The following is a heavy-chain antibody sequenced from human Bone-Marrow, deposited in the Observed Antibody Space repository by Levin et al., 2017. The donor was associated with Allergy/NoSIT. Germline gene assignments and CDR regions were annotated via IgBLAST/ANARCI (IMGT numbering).Heavy chain of an antibody. V-gene: IGHV3-23*01. Sequence: GGSLRLSCAASGFTFSSYAMSWVRQAPGKGLEWVSAISGSGGSTYYADSVKGRFTISRDNSKNTLYLQMNSLRAEDTAVYYCAKDTSHIVVVPAASDYWGQGTLVTVSS. D-gene: IGHD2-2*01. CDR3: AKDTSHIVVVPAASDY. CDR1: GFTFSSYA. J-gene: IGHJ4*02. CDR2: ISGSGGST.